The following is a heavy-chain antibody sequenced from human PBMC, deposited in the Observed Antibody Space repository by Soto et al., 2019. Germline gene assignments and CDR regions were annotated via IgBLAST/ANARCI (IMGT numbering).Heavy chain of an antibody. V-gene: IGHV3-64D*06. CDR2: ISSNGGST. J-gene: IGHJ4*02. CDR1: GFTFSSYA. CDR3: VKTVQNGSGRKTDDY. Sequence: GGSLRLSCSASGFTFSSYAMHWVRQAPGKGLEYVSAISSNGGSTYYADSVKGRFTISRDNSKNTLYLQMSSLRAEDTAVYYCVKTVQNGSGRKTDDYWGQGTMVTV. D-gene: IGHD6-19*01.